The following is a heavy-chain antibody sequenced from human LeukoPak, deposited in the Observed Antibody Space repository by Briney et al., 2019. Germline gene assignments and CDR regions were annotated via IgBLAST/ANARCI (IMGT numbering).Heavy chain of an antibody. J-gene: IGHJ4*02. CDR2: INSDGSST. CDR3: ARDRAVRYFDY. CDR1: VFPFSNYW. D-gene: IGHD3-10*01. V-gene: IGHV3-74*01. Sequence: RPGGSLDLSCAASVFPFSNYWRQWVREARGKGLVWGSHINSDGSSTSYAYSVKGRFTISRDNDKNTVYLQMNSLRAEDTAVYYCARDRAVRYFDYWGQGTLVTVSS.